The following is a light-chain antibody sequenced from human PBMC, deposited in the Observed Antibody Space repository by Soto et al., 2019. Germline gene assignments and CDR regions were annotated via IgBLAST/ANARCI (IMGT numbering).Light chain of an antibody. Sequence: NFMLTQPHSVSESPGKTVTISCSRSSGNIASSYVQWYQQRPGSPPTTVIYENSQRPSGVPDRFSASIDSSSKSASLTISGLKTEDEADYYCQSYDNTNVVFGGGTKLNVL. V-gene: IGLV6-57*04. CDR2: ENS. CDR1: SGNIASSY. CDR3: QSYDNTNVV. J-gene: IGLJ2*01.